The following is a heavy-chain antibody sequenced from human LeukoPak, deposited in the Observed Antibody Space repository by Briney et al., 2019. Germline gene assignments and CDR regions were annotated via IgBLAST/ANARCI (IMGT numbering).Heavy chain of an antibody. CDR1: GGSISSSSYY. V-gene: IGHV4-39*01. Sequence: SETLSLTCTVSGGSISSSSYYWGWIRQPPGKGLEWIGSIYYSGGTYYNPSLKSRVTISVDTSKNQFSLKLSSVTAADTPVYYCARRNKLRAVGATSFDYWGQGTLVTVSS. CDR3: ARRNKLRAVGATSFDY. D-gene: IGHD1-26*01. CDR2: IYYSGGT. J-gene: IGHJ4*02.